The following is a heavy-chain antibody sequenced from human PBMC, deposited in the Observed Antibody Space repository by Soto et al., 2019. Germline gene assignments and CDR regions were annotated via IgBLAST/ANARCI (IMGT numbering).Heavy chain of an antibody. V-gene: IGHV1-69*01. D-gene: IGHD3-22*01. CDR1: GGTPSNSA. CDR3: AGGRIVVVGSRAYYGMDV. Sequence: QVHLLLQSGAEVKKPGSSVKVSCKASGGTPSNSAISWVRQAPGQGLEWMGGIIPVFGLVKNAQNLQGRGTITADESTNTAYRELSSLRPEDTAVYYCAGGRIVVVGSRAYYGMDVWGQGPTFTVSS. J-gene: IGHJ6*02. CDR2: IIPVFGLV.